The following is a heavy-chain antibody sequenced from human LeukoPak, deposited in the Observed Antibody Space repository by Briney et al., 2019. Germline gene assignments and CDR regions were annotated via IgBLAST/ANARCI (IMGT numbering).Heavy chain of an antibody. CDR1: GFTFSSYS. J-gene: IGHJ4*02. CDR2: ISGSSSYI. D-gene: IGHD6-13*01. CDR3: AKVKQQLVRYYFDY. V-gene: IGHV3-21*04. Sequence: GGSLRLSCTASGFTFSSYSMNWVRQAPGKGLEWVATISGSSSYIYYADSVKGRFTISRDNSKNTLYLQMNSLRAEDTAVYYCAKVKQQLVRYYFDYWGQGTLVTVSS.